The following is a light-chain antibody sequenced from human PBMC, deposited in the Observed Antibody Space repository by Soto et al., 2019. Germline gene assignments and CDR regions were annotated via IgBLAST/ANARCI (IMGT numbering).Light chain of an antibody. CDR1: QSVSRSY. CDR2: GAS. J-gene: IGKJ4*01. Sequence: EIVLTQSPGTLSLSPGERATLSCRASQSVSRSYLAWYQQKPGQAPRLLIYGASSRATGIPDRFSGSGSGTHFNLTIRRLEPEDLAVYYCQQYGSSPRLTFGGGTKVEIK. V-gene: IGKV3-20*01. CDR3: QQYGSSPRLT.